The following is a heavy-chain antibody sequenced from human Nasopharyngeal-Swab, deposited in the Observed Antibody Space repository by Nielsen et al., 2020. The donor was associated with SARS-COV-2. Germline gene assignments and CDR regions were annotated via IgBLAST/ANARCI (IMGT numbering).Heavy chain of an antibody. CDR3: ARGWRVSADGLRIDP. CDR2: INPSGGST. D-gene: IGHD2-21*01. CDR1: GYTFTSYY. J-gene: IGHJ5*02. Sequence: ASVKVSCKASGYTFTSYYMHWVRRAPGQGLEWMGIINPSGGSTSYAQKFQGRVTMTRDTSTSTVYMELSSLRSEDTAVYYCARGWRVSADGLRIDPWGQGTLVTVSS. V-gene: IGHV1-46*01.